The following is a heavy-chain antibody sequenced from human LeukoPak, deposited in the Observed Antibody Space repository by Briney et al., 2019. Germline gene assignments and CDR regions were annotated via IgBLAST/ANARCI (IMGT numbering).Heavy chain of an antibody. CDR1: GFTFSSYG. D-gene: IGHD3-10*01. J-gene: IGHJ4*02. CDR3: AKGPVRGVIMDY. V-gene: IGHV3-30*02. Sequence: GGSLRLPCAASGFTFSSYGMHWVRQAPGKGLEWVAFIRYDGSNKYYADSVKGRFTISRDNSKNTLYLQMNSLRAEDTAVYYCAKGPVRGVIMDYWGQGTLVTVSS. CDR2: IRYDGSNK.